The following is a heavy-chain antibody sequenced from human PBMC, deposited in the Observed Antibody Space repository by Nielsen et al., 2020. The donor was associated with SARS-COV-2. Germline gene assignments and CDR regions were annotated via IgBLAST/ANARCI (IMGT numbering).Heavy chain of an antibody. CDR3: AKYYYSGLDV. V-gene: IGHV4-59*01. CDR1: GASISHFD. CDR2: VYHYGRT. Sequence: SETLSLTCAVSGASISHFDWSWVRQPPGKGLARTGYVYHYGRTDFNPSLESRATISVGTSRNQLYLKLSSVTAADTAVYYCAKYYYSGLDVWGKGTTVAVSS. J-gene: IGHJ6*04.